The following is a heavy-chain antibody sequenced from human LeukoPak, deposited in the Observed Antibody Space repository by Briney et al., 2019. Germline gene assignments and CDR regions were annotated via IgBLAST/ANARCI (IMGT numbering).Heavy chain of an antibody. CDR3: ASSGYSSSIYYFDY. J-gene: IGHJ4*02. Sequence: SETLSLTCTVSGGSISSGSYYWSWIRQPAGKGLEWIGRIYTSGSTNYNPSLKSRVTISVDTSKNQFSLKLSSVTAADTAVYYCASSGYSSSIYYFDYWGQGTLVTVSS. CDR2: IYTSGST. V-gene: IGHV4-61*02. CDR1: GGSISSGSYY. D-gene: IGHD6-6*01.